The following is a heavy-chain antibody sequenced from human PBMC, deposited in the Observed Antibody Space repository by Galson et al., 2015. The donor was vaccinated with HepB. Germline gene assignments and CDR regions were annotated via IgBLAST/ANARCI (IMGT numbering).Heavy chain of an antibody. CDR2: INPSRGSG. CDR1: GYTFTNYY. J-gene: IGHJ6*02. D-gene: IGHD3-16*01. V-gene: IGHV1-46*01. CDR3: AREGGRDYDYYYAMDV. Sequence: SVKVSCKASGYTFTNYYMHWVRQAPGQGLEWMGMINPSRGSGTYAQSFQGRVTLTRDTSTSTVYMELSSLRSKDTAVYYCAREGGRDYDYYYAMDVWGQGTTVTVSS.